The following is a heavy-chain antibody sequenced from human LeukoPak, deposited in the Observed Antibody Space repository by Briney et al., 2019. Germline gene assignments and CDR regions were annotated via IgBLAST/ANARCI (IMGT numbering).Heavy chain of an antibody. CDR1: GGSFSGYY. D-gene: IGHD3-22*01. CDR3: ARVHYYDSSGYYYFDY. V-gene: IGHV4-34*01. J-gene: IGHJ4*02. Sequence: SETLSLTCAVYGGSFSGYYWSWIRQPPGKGLEWIGEINHSGSTNYNPSLKSRVTISVDTSKNQFSLKLSSVTAADTAVYYCARVHYYDSSGYYYFDYWGQGTLVTVSS. CDR2: INHSGST.